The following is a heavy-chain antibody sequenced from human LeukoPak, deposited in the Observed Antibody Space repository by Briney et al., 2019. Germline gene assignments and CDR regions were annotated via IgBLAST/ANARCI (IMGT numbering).Heavy chain of an antibody. V-gene: IGHV3-30*18. CDR3: AKDRYSYAFEYSDS. Sequence: GGSLRLSCAASGFTFSSYGMHWVRQAPGKGLDWVAVISNDGGKKYYADSVKGRFTISRDNSKNTLSLQVSSLRAEDTAVYYCAKDRYSYAFEYSDSWGQGTLVTVSS. J-gene: IGHJ4*02. D-gene: IGHD5-18*01. CDR2: ISNDGGKK. CDR1: GFTFSSYG.